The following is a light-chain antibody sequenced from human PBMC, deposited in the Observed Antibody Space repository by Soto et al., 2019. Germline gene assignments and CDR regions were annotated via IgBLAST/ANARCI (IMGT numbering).Light chain of an antibody. CDR3: QQRSNWPTWT. Sequence: EIVMTQSPATLSVSPGERATLSCRASQSVSTNLAWYQQKPGQAPRLLIYDASNRATGIPARFSGSGSGTDFTLTISSLEPEDFAVYYCQQRSNWPTWTFGQGTKVDNK. V-gene: IGKV3-11*01. J-gene: IGKJ1*01. CDR1: QSVSTN. CDR2: DAS.